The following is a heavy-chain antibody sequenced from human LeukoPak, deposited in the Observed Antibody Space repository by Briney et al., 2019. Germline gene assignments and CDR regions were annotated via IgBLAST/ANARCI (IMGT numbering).Heavy chain of an antibody. CDR3: ARGIGWPYFDY. J-gene: IGHJ4*02. V-gene: IGHV6-1*01. Sequence: SQTLSLTCAISGDSVSRTNIAWNWIRQSPSRGLEWLGRTYYRSKWYNDYAVSVQSRIIINSDTSKNQFSLQLNSVTPEDTAVYYCARGIGWPYFDYWGQGTLVTVSS. CDR1: GDSVSRTNIA. CDR2: TYYRSKWYN. D-gene: IGHD5-24*01.